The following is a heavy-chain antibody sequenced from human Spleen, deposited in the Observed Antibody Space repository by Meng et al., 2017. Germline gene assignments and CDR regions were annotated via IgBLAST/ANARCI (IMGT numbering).Heavy chain of an antibody. V-gene: IGHV3-23*01. CDR2: ISGSGGA. Sequence: GGSLRLSCAASEFTFSNYVMIWVRQAPGKGLEWVSDISGSGGAYYADSVKGRFTISRDNSKNTLYLQMNSLRAEDTAVYYCARELRYSPDYWGQGTLVTVSS. D-gene: IGHD3-9*01. J-gene: IGHJ4*02. CDR1: EFTFSNYV. CDR3: ARELRYSPDY.